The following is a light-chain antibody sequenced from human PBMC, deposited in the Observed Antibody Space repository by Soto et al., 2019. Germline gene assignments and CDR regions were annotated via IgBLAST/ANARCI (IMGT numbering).Light chain of an antibody. CDR2: DAS. CDR1: QSLNNY. Sequence: DIQMTQSPSSLSASVGDRVTITCRASQSLNNYLAWYQQKPGKAPKLLIYDASTLERGVPSRFSGTGSGTEFTLTISSLQPDDFATYYCQQYYRSPITFGQGTRLEIK. CDR3: QQYYRSPIT. J-gene: IGKJ5*01. V-gene: IGKV1-5*01.